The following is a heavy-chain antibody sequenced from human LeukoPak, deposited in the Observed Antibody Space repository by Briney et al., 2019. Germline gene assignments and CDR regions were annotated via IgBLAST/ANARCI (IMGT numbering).Heavy chain of an antibody. CDR1: GYTFTSHG. CDR2: ISAYNGDT. Sequence: ASVKVSCKASGYTFTSHGISWVRQAPGQGLEWMGWISAYNGDTKYAQNLQGRVTMTTDTSTSTAYPELRSLRSDDTAVYYCARDPSNTSGWKTWFDPWGQGTLVTVSS. D-gene: IGHD6-19*01. J-gene: IGHJ5*02. V-gene: IGHV1-18*01. CDR3: ARDPSNTSGWKTWFDP.